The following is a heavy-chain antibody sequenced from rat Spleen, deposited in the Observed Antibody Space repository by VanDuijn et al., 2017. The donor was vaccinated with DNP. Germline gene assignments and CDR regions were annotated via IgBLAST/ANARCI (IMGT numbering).Heavy chain of an antibody. CDR2: IWFDGDT. CDR1: GFSLTSYN. CDR3: GRDGSTGAMDA. Sequence: QVQLKESGPGLVQPSQTLSLTCTVSGFSLTSYNVHWVRQPTGKGLEWMGKIWFDGDTALNSALKSRLSITRDTSTNQVFLKMNSLQTDDTGTYYCGRDGSTGAMDAWGQGTSVTVSS. J-gene: IGHJ4*01. D-gene: IGHD4-1*01. V-gene: IGHV2-30*01.